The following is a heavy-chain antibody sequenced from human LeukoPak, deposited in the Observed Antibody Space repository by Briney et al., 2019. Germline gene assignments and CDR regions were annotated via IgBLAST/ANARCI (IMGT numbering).Heavy chain of an antibody. CDR1: GFTVTTDY. CDR2: IYVGGST. V-gene: IGHV3-66*01. J-gene: IGHJ4*02. D-gene: IGHD1-1*01. CDR3: ARDRVGNWRFDY. Sequence: PGGSLRLSCAASGFTVTTDYMNWVRQAPGKWLEWVSVIYVGGSTYYAESVKGRFTISRDISKNTLFLQMNSLRAEDTAVYYCARDRVGNWRFDYWGQGTLVTVSS.